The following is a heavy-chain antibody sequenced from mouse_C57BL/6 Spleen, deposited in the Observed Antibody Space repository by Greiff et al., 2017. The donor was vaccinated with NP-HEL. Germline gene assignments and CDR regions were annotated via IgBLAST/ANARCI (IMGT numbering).Heavy chain of an antibody. V-gene: IGHV1-26*01. CDR2: INPNNGGT. CDR1: GYTFTDYY. CDR3: ARRLYYGSSYSAWFAY. J-gene: IGHJ3*01. D-gene: IGHD1-1*01. Sequence: EVQLQQSGPELVKPGASVKISCKASGYTFTDYYMNWVKQSHGKSLEWIGDINPNNGGTSYNQKFKGKATLTVDKSSSTAYMELRSLTSEDSAVYYCARRLYYGSSYSAWFAYWGQGTLVTVSA.